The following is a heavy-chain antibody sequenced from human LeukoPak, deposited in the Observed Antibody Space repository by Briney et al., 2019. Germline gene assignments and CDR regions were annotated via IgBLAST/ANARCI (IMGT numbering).Heavy chain of an antibody. J-gene: IGHJ5*02. CDR2: ISWSSDSI. CDR1: GFTFGDYA. Sequence: GGSLRLSCAASGFTFGDYAMHWVRQAPGKGLEWVSGISWSSDSIGYADSVKGRFTISRDNAKNSLYLQMNSLRAEDTALYHCARSLRGIAAAGYNWFDPWGQGTLVTVSS. CDR3: ARSLRGIAAAGYNWFDP. V-gene: IGHV3-9*01. D-gene: IGHD6-13*01.